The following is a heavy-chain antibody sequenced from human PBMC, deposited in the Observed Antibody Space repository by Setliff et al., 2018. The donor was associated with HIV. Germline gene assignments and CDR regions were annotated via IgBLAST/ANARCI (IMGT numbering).Heavy chain of an antibody. CDR1: GDSITSGGFY. D-gene: IGHD3-3*01. V-gene: IGHV4-61*08. Sequence: SETLSLTCTVSGDSITSGGFYCNWFRQHPGKGLEWIGWIYYSGRTKYNPSLQSRVTMSIDTSKNQFSLRLTSVTAADTAVYYCARHANYDFWSGYWGYYFDYWGQGTLVTVSS. CDR2: IYYSGRT. CDR3: ARHANYDFWSGYWGYYFDY. J-gene: IGHJ4*02.